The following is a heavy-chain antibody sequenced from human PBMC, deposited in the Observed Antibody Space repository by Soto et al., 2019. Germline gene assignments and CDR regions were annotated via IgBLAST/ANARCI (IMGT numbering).Heavy chain of an antibody. Sequence: QVQLVQSGAEVKKPGSSVKVSCKASGGTFSSYAISWVRQAPGQGLEWMGGIIPIFGTANYAQKFQGRVTITADKSTGTAYMELSSLRSEDTAVYYCARETRLYSGSVDWFDPWGQGTLVTVSS. CDR1: GGTFSSYA. CDR2: IIPIFGTA. J-gene: IGHJ5*02. D-gene: IGHD1-26*01. CDR3: ARETRLYSGSVDWFDP. V-gene: IGHV1-69*06.